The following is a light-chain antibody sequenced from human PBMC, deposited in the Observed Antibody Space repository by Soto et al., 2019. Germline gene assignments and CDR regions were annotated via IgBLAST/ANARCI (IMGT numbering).Light chain of an antibody. CDR2: GAS. V-gene: IGKV3-20*01. J-gene: IGKJ2*01. CDR1: QSVSSSY. Sequence: EIVLTQSPGTLSLSPGERATLSCRASQSVSSSYLAWYQQKPGQAPRLLIYGASSRATGIPDRFSGSGSGTDFTLTISRLETEDSAVYYCQQYGSSPLYTFGQGTKLEIK. CDR3: QQYGSSPLYT.